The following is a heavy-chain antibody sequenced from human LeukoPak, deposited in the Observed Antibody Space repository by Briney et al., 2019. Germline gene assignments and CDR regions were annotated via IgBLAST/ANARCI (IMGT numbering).Heavy chain of an antibody. D-gene: IGHD5-18*01. CDR2: SSGSGGST. CDR3: AKQTAVEGGYYHY. Sequence: GDSLRLSCIGSGLSLSSYGMSWVRQAPGKGVEWVSSSSGSGGSTYYADSVKGRFTISRDSSENTLYLKMSSLRVEDTAVYFCAKQTAVEGGYYHYWGQGTLVTVSS. V-gene: IGHV3-23*01. J-gene: IGHJ4*02. CDR1: GLSLSSYG.